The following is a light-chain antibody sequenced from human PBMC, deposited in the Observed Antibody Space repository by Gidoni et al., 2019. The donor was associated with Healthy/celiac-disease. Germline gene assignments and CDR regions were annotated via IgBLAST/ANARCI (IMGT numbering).Light chain of an antibody. J-gene: IGKJ2*01. V-gene: IGKV3-20*01. CDR3: QQYGSSLPYT. CDR1: QSVSSSY. CDR2: GAS. Sequence: IVLTQSPLTLSLSTGERATLSCRTSQSVSSSYLAWYQQKPGQAPRLLIYGASSGSGTDFTHPISRLEPEDFAVYYCQQYGSSLPYTFGQGTKLESK.